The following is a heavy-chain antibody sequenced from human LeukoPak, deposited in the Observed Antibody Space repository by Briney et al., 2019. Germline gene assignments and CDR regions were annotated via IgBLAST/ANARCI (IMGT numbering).Heavy chain of an antibody. CDR1: GYSFTSYW. V-gene: IGHV5-51*01. J-gene: IGHJ3*01. CDR2: IYPGHSDT. CDR3: ASPTIAAAGRGDAFDP. Sequence: GESLKISCMGSGYSFTSYWIGWVRQMPGKGLGRMGIIYPGHSDTRYSPSFQGQVTISADKSISTAYLQWSRLKASDTAMYYCASPTIAAAGRGDAFDPWGQGTMVTVSS. D-gene: IGHD6-13*01.